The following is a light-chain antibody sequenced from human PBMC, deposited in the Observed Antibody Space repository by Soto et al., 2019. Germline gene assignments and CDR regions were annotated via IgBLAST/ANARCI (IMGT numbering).Light chain of an antibody. CDR2: GAS. CDR1: QSVSNNY. Sequence: EIVMTQSPATLSVSPGERATLSCRSSQSVSNNYLAWYQQKPGQAPRLLIYGASNRATGIPDRFSGSGSGTDFTLTISRLEPEDFAVYYCQHYVSPPMTFGQGTRVEIK. J-gene: IGKJ5*01. V-gene: IGKV3-20*01. CDR3: QHYVSPPMT.